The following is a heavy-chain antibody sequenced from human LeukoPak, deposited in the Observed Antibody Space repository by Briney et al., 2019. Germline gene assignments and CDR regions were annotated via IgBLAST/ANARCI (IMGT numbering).Heavy chain of an antibody. J-gene: IGHJ4*02. Sequence: SETLSLTCTVSGGSISSSSYYWSWIRQPPGKGLEWIGYIYDSGSTNYNPSLKSRVTISVDTSKNQFSLKLSSVTAADTAVYYCARFPRYWGQGILVTVYS. V-gene: IGHV4-61*01. CDR1: GGSISSSSYY. CDR2: IYDSGST. CDR3: ARFPRY.